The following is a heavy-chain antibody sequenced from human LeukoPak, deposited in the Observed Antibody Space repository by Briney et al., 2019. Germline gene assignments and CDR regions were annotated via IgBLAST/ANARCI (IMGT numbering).Heavy chain of an antibody. V-gene: IGHV1-24*01. CDR1: GYTLTELS. J-gene: IGHJ4*02. CDR3: ATPLPTRDTLDFYDY. D-gene: IGHD5-18*01. Sequence: ASVKVSCKVSGYTLTELSMHWVRQAPGKGLEWMGGFDPEDGETIYAQKFQGRVTMTEDTSTGTAYMELSSLRSEDTAVYYCATPLPTRDTLDFYDYWGQGTLVTVSS. CDR2: FDPEDGET.